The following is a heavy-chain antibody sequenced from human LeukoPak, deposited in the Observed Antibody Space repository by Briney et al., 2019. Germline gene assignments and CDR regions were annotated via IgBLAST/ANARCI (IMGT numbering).Heavy chain of an antibody. J-gene: IGHJ4*02. D-gene: IGHD6-19*01. V-gene: IGHV1-8*01. CDR2: MNPNSGNT. Sequence: ASVKVSCKASGYTFTSCDINWVRQATGQGLEWMGWMNPNSGNTGYAQKFQGRVTMTRNTSISTAYMELSSLRSEDTAVYYCARGGRRQQWLPPWHWGQGTLVTVSS. CDR3: ARGGRRQQWLPPWH. CDR1: GYTFTSCD.